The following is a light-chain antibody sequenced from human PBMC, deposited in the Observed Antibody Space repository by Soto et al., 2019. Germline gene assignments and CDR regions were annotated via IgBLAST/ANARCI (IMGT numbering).Light chain of an antibody. V-gene: IGKV3-20*01. J-gene: IGKJ5*01. CDR1: QSVSSSY. Sequence: EVVMRQSASTLSVSPGESATLSWRASQSVSSSYLAWYQQKPGQAPRLLIYGASSRATGIPDRFSGSGSGTDFTLTISRLEPDDFAVYYCQQYGSSSTFGQGTRLEIK. CDR2: GAS. CDR3: QQYGSSST.